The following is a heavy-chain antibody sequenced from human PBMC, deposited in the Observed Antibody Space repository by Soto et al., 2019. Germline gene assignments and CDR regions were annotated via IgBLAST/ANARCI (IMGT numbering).Heavy chain of an antibody. J-gene: IGHJ4*02. Sequence: EVQLVESGGGLVKPGGSLRLSCAGSGFTFSNAWMSWVRRAPGQGLEWVGRIKSDAYGGAIDYAAPVKGRFTISRDDSKTTLFLQMNNLRAEDTGVYSCTTTKGRLEPPTNDFWGQGTPVSGSS. CDR2: IKSDAYGGAI. D-gene: IGHD2-8*01. CDR1: GFTFSNAW. V-gene: IGHV3-15*01. CDR3: TTTKGRLEPPTNDF.